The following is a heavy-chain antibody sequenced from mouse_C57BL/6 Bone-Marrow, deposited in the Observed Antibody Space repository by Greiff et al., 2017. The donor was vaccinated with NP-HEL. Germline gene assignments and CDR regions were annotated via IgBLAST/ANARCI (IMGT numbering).Heavy chain of an antibody. CDR3: ARGAY. J-gene: IGHJ3*01. CDR2: IYPGDGDT. Sequence: QVQLQQSGAELVKPGASVKISCKASGYEFSNYWMNWVKQRPGKGLEWIGQIYPGDGDTTYNGKLKDKAKLTADKTSSTAYMQLSRRASENYYGYFCARGAYWGQGKLVTVSA. V-gene: IGHV1-80*01. CDR1: GYEFSNYW.